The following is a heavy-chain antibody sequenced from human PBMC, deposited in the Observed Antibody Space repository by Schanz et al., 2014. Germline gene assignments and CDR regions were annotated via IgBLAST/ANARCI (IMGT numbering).Heavy chain of an antibody. V-gene: IGHV3-23*01. Sequence: EVQLLESGGGLVQPGGSLRLSCAASGFTFRGYAMSWVRQAPGRGLEWVSVISGSGGSTYYADSVKGRFTISRDNSKNTLYLQMNSLRAEDTAVYYCAKTPREYCNYDNCPNWFDSWGQGTLVTASS. J-gene: IGHJ5*01. CDR1: GFTFRGYA. CDR3: AKTPREYCNYDNCPNWFDS. D-gene: IGHD2-15*01. CDR2: ISGSGGST.